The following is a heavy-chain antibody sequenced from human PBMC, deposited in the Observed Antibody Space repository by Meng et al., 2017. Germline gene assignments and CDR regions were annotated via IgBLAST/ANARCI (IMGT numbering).Heavy chain of an antibody. CDR2: LYYSGGT. CDR1: GGAFSSSSDY. V-gene: IGHV4-39*07. CDR3: ARDHRYSSGWWFDP. Sequence: QLALAASVLRLLRPSQTLPLTCNASGGAFSSSSDYWGCIRQPPGKGLVWMGSLYYSGGTYYSPSLKSRVTISVDTSKNQFSLKLSFVPAADTAVYYCARDHRYSSGWWFDPWGQGTLVTVSS. D-gene: IGHD6-19*01. J-gene: IGHJ5*02.